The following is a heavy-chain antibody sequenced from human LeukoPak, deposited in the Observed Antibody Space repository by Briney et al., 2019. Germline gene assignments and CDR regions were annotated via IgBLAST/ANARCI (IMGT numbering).Heavy chain of an antibody. D-gene: IGHD3-3*01. CDR3: VRLLDRDY. Sequence: GGSLRLSCTASGFTFSSYSMNWVRQAPGQGLEWVSYISTSSSTIYNADSVKGRFTISRDDAKNTLYLQMNSLRAEDTAVYYCVRLLDRDYWGQGTLVTVSS. V-gene: IGHV3-48*01. J-gene: IGHJ4*02. CDR2: ISTSSSTI. CDR1: GFTFSSYS.